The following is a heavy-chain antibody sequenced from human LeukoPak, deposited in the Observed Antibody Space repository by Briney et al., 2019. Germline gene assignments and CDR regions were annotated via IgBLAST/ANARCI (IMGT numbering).Heavy chain of an antibody. D-gene: IGHD1-26*01. CDR2: FDPEDGET. J-gene: IGHJ3*02. V-gene: IGHV1-24*01. CDR3: ATEVVSGSPRGDAFDI. Sequence: GASVKVSCKVSGYTLTELSMHRVRQAPGKGLEWMGGFDPEDGETIYAQKFQGRVTMTEDTSTDTAYMELSSLRSEDTAVYYCATEVVSGSPRGDAFDIWGQGTMVTVSS. CDR1: GYTLTELS.